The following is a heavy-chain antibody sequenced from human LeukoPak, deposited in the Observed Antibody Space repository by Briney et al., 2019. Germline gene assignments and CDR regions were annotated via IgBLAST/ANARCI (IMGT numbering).Heavy chain of an antibody. J-gene: IGHJ6*02. V-gene: IGHV3-7*03. D-gene: IGHD3-16*01. CDR3: ARGGGLDV. CDR2: IDHNGSVN. Sequence: GGSLRLSCAASGFTFSSYWMNWARQAPGKGLEWVASIDHNGSVNYYVDSVKGRFTISRDNAKNSLYLQMSNLRAEDTAVYFCARGGGLDVWGQGATVTVSS. CDR1: GFTFSSYW.